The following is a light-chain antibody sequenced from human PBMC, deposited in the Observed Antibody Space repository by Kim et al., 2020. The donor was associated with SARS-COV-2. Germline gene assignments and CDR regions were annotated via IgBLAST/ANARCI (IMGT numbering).Light chain of an antibody. CDR2: DVN. V-gene: IGLV2-14*03. CDR3: SSFTTRSTLV. Sequence: QSLSTSYTGTSTNIGSYNYVSWHQQHPGKAPKLMIYDVNKRPSGISSRFSGSKSGSTASLTISGLQAEDEADYYCSSFTTRSTLVFGGGTKVTVL. CDR1: STNIGSYNY. J-gene: IGLJ3*02.